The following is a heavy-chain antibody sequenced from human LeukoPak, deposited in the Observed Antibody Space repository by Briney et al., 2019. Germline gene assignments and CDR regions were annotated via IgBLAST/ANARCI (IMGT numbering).Heavy chain of an antibody. CDR1: GFTFSSYW. CDR3: ASIQYSSGWYDFDY. CDR2: INSDGSST. D-gene: IGHD6-19*01. V-gene: IGHV3-74*01. Sequence: GGSLRLSCAASGFTFSSYWMHCVRQAPGKGLVWVSRINSDGSSTRYADSVKGRFTISRDHAKNTLYLQMNSLRAEDTAVYYCASIQYSSGWYDFDYWGQGTLVTVSS. J-gene: IGHJ4*02.